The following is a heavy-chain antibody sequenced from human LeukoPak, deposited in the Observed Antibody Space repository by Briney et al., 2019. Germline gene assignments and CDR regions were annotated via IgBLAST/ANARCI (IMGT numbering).Heavy chain of an antibody. V-gene: IGHV3-15*01. CDR1: GFTFSNAW. CDR2: IKTKTDGGTT. J-gene: IGHJ4*02. D-gene: IGHD5-18*01. CDR3: TTPQLWLRGALGY. Sequence: GGSLRLSCAGSGFTFSNAWMSWVRQAPGKGLEWVGRIKTKTDGGTTDYAAPVKGRFTISRDDSKNTLYLQMNSLKTEYTAVYYCTTPQLWLRGALGYWGQGTLVTVPS.